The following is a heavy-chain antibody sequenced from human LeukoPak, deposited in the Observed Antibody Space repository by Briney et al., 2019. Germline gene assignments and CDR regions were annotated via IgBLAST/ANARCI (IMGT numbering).Heavy chain of an antibody. J-gene: IGHJ4*02. CDR1: GFTFSSYS. D-gene: IGHD2-21*01. V-gene: IGHV3-48*01. Sequence: PGGSLRLSCAASGFTFSSYSMNWVRQAPGKGLEWVSYISSSSSTIYCADSVKGRFTISRDNAKNSLYLQMNSLRAEDTAVYYCAKDWSPRCGGDCYYFDYWGQGTLVTVSS. CDR3: AKDWSPRCGGDCYYFDY. CDR2: ISSSSSTI.